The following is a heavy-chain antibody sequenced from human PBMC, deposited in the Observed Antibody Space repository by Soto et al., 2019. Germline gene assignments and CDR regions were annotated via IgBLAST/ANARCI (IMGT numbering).Heavy chain of an antibody. D-gene: IGHD2-2*01. Sequence: GVPLSLSYGASRFNFSSYAMCWVRQAPGKGLEWVSSISVSGGSTYYADSVKGRFTISRDNSKNTLYLQMNSLRAEDTAVYYCAKDGYSITRNKPLDYWGQGTLVTVSS. J-gene: IGHJ4*02. CDR3: AKDGYSITRNKPLDY. CDR2: ISVSGGST. V-gene: IGHV3-23*01. CDR1: RFNFSSYA.